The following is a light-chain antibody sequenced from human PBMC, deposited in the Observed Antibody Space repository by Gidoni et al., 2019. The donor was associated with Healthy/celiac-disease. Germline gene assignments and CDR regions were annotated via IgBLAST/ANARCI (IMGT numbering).Light chain of an antibody. CDR1: SSDVGGYNY. CDR2: EVS. J-gene: IGLJ2*01. Sequence: QSALTQSASVSGSPGQSITISCTGTSSDVGGYNYVSWYQQHPGKAPKLMIYEVSNRPSGVPDRFSGSKSGNTASLTISGLQAEDEADYYCSSYTSSSTVEFGGGTKLTVL. V-gene: IGLV2-14*01. CDR3: SSYTSSSTVE.